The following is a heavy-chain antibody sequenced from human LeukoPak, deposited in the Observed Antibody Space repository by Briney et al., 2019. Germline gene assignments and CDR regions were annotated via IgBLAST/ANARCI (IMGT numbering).Heavy chain of an antibody. J-gene: IGHJ4*02. Sequence: GGSLRLSCAASGFTFSTYAMSWVRQPPGKGLEWVSAISGSGSGTYYADSVKGRFTISRDNSKNTLYLQMNSLRAEDTALYYCAKDGSGSYYHGGFDYWGQGTLVTVSS. V-gene: IGHV3-23*01. CDR2: ISGSGSGT. CDR1: GFTFSTYA. D-gene: IGHD1-26*01. CDR3: AKDGSGSYYHGGFDY.